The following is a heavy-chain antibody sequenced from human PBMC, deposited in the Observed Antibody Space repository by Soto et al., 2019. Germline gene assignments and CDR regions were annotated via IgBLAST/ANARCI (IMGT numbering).Heavy chain of an antibody. Sequence: PRGSLRLSCAASGFTFSSFEMNWFRQAPGKGLEWVSYISSSGSTIYYADSVKGRFTISRDNAKSSLYLQMSSLRAEDTAVYYCAGVAREQWLVRMDVWGQGTTVTVSS. CDR2: ISSSGSTI. J-gene: IGHJ6*02. V-gene: IGHV3-48*03. D-gene: IGHD6-19*01. CDR3: AGVAREQWLVRMDV. CDR1: GFTFSSFE.